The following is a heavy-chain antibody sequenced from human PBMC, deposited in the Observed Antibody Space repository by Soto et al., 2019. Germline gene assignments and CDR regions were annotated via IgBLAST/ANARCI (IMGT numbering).Heavy chain of an antibody. CDR2: IYPGDSDI. Sequence: GESLKISCQVSGYSVTNYWIGWVRQMPGKGLEWMGIIYPGDSDIRYSPSFQGQVTISVDKSINTAYLQWATLKASDTAMYYCARLSGEFWSGPDYWGQGTLVTVS. J-gene: IGHJ4*02. D-gene: IGHD3-3*01. CDR3: ARLSGEFWSGPDY. CDR1: GYSVTNYW. V-gene: IGHV5-51*01.